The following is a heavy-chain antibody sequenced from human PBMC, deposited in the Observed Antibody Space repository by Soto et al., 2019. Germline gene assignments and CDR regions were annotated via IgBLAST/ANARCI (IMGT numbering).Heavy chain of an antibody. CDR1: GGSVSSGSHY. J-gene: IGHJ4*02. Sequence: SETLSLTCTVSGGSVSSGSHYWSWIRQPPGKGLEWIGYMYDSGSTNYNPSLKSRVTISVDTSKNQLSLKLSSVTAADTAVYYCARDSTTSGSYGYYFDYWGQGTLVTVSS. CDR2: MYDSGST. D-gene: IGHD3-10*01. CDR3: ARDSTTSGSYGYYFDY. V-gene: IGHV4-61*01.